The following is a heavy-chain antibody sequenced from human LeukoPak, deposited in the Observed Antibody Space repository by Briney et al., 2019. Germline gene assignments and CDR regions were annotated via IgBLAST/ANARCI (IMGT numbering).Heavy chain of an antibody. CDR1: GLTFGSYV. Sequence: GGSRRLSLAASGLTFGSYVMSWVPRAPGKGLEWVSAFMVRGGFTYYADSVQGRFTLSRDNSKNTLYLQMNTLRAEDTAVYYCAKGDSSFNYFDYWGQGTLVTVSS. CDR3: AKGDSSFNYFDY. V-gene: IGHV3-23*01. CDR2: FMVRGGFT. J-gene: IGHJ4*02. D-gene: IGHD6-6*01.